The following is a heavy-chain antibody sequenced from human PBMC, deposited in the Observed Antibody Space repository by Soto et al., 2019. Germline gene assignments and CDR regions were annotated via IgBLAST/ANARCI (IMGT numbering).Heavy chain of an antibody. Sequence: EVQLVESGGGLVQPGGSLKLSCAASGFTFSGSVMHWDRQASGKGLEWVGRIRSKADNYATAYAASVKGRFTISRDDSRNTAYLQMNSLKAEDTAVYYCLRGGDPLFDSWDQGTLVTVSS. CDR1: GFTFSGSV. CDR3: LRGGDPLFDS. D-gene: IGHD2-21*01. V-gene: IGHV3-73*02. CDR2: IRSKADNYAT. J-gene: IGHJ4*02.